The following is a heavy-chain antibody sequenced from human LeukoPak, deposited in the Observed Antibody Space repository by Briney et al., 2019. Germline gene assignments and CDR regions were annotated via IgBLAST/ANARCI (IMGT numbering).Heavy chain of an antibody. Sequence: PSETLSLTCTVSGGSISSSSYYWGWIRQPPGKGLEWIWSIYYSVTTYYNPSLKSRVTISVDTSKNQFSLKLSSVTAADTAVYYCARAIRYFGYYYYYMDVWGKGTTVTISS. CDR3: ARAIRYFGYYYYYMDV. CDR1: GGSISSSSYY. D-gene: IGHD3-9*01. CDR2: IYYSVTT. V-gene: IGHV4-39*07. J-gene: IGHJ6*03.